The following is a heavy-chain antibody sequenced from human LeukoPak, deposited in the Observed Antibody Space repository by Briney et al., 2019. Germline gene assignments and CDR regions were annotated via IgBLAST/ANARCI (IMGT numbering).Heavy chain of an antibody. Sequence: ASVKVSCKASGYTFTGYYMHWVRQAPGQGLEWMGWINPNSGGTNYAQKFQGRVTMTRDTSITTAYLQWSSLKASDTAMYYCARHIPKPTVLRRGYYYYMDVWGKGTTVTVSS. CDR2: INPNSGGT. D-gene: IGHD4-23*01. CDR3: ARHIPKPTVLRRGYYYYMDV. V-gene: IGHV1-2*02. J-gene: IGHJ6*03. CDR1: GYTFTGYY.